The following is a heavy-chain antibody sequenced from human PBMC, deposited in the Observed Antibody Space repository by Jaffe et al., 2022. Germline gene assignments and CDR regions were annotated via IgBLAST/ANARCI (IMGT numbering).Heavy chain of an antibody. CDR2: ISSSGSNI. CDR1: GFTFSDYY. D-gene: IGHD2-2*01. Sequence: QVQLVESGGGLVKPGGSLTLSCAVSGFTFSDYYMTWIRQAPGKGLDWVSYISSSGSNIYYADSVKGRFTISRDNARNSLYLQMNSLSAEDTAMYYCARARSYCSSSSCYEIRFDSWGQGTLVTVSS. CDR3: ARARSYCSSSSCYEIRFDS. V-gene: IGHV3-11*01. J-gene: IGHJ5*01.